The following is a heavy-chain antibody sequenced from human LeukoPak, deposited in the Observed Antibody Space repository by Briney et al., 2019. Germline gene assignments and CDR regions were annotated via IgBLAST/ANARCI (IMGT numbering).Heavy chain of an antibody. V-gene: IGHV4-61*02. CDR3: ARDPGVMEFDP. D-gene: IGHD3-16*01. CDR1: GGSISSGSYY. Sequence: SETLSLTCTVSGGSISSGSYYWSWIRQPAGKGLEWIGRIYTSGSTNYNPSLKSRVTMSVDTSKNQFSLKLSSVTAADTAVYYCARDPGVMEFDPWGQGTLVTVSS. CDR2: IYTSGST. J-gene: IGHJ5*02.